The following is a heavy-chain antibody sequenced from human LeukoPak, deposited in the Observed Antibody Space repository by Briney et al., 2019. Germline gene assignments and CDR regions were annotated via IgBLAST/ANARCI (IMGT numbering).Heavy chain of an antibody. CDR1: GGSFSGYY. V-gene: IGHV4-34*01. Sequence: SATLSLSCAVYGGSFSGYYWSWIRQPPGQGLEWIGEINHSGSTDYNPSLTSRITISADTYKNQSALKLSSMTGADTAAYYCAMSGPGYCSSTSCRSCDYWGQGTLVTVSS. CDR3: AMSGPGYCSSTSCRSCDY. CDR2: INHSGST. J-gene: IGHJ4*02. D-gene: IGHD2-2*01.